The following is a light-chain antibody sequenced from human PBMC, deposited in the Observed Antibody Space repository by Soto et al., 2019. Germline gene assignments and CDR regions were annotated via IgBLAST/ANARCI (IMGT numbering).Light chain of an antibody. J-gene: IGKJ4*01. Sequence: EIVLTQSPATLSLSPGDTATLSCRASQSVGTYLAWYQHKPGQAPRLLIYDASNRATGIPARFSGSGSGTDFTLTVNSLAPEDFAVYYCQQSSNWPPLTFGGGTKVEIK. CDR3: QQSSNWPPLT. V-gene: IGKV3-11*01. CDR1: QSVGTY. CDR2: DAS.